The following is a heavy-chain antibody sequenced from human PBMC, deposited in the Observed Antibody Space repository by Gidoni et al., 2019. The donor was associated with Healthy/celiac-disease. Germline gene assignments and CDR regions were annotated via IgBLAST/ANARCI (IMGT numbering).Heavy chain of an antibody. CDR3: AKEWHCSGGSCYSFDY. J-gene: IGHJ4*02. CDR1: GFTFDDYA. Sequence: EVQLVESGGGLVQPGGSLRLSCAASGFTFDDYALHWGRQAPGKGLELGAGISWTSVSQGYADSVKVLFTSSRDYANPSLYLQMNSLRAEDTALYYCAKEWHCSGGSCYSFDYWGQGTLVTFSS. CDR2: ISWTSVSQ. V-gene: IGHV3-9*01. D-gene: IGHD2-15*01.